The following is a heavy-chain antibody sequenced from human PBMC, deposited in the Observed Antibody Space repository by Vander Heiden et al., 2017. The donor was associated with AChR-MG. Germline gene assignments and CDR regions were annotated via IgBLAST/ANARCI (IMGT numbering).Heavy chain of an antibody. CDR3: AKWGVNWGLGFDY. J-gene: IGHJ4*02. CDR1: GFTLSNYP. V-gene: IGHV3-23*01. CDR2: ITVNGDST. Sequence: EVQLLESGGGLVQPGGSLRLSCAASGFTLSNYPMSWVRQEPGKGLEWVSHITVNGDSTSYADSVKGRFTISRDNSKNTLSLQMNSLRAEDTAVYYCAKWGVNWGLGFDYWGQGTLVTVSS. D-gene: IGHD2-21*02.